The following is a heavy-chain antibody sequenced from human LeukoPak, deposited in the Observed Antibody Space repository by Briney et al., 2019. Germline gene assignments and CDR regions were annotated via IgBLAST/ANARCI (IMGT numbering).Heavy chain of an antibody. D-gene: IGHD4-17*01. V-gene: IGHV3-48*03. Sequence: PGGSLRLSCAASGFTFSSYEMNWVRQAPGKGLEWVSYISSSGNSIYYADSVKGRFSISRDDAKNSLYLQMNSLRAEDTAVYYCARVEVTTNFPFDYWGQGTLVTVSS. CDR3: ARVEVTTNFPFDY. J-gene: IGHJ4*02. CDR2: ISSSGNSI. CDR1: GFTFSSYE.